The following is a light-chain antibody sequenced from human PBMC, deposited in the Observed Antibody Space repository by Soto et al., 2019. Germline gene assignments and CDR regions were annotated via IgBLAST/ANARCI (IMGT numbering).Light chain of an antibody. CDR2: DAS. CDR3: QQYSSYWT. CDR1: QSISSR. V-gene: IGKV1-5*01. Sequence: DIQITQSPSTLSASVGDRVTITCRASQSISSRLAWYQQKPGKAPNLLIYDASSLESGVPSRFSGSGSGTEFTLTISSLQPDDFATYYCQQYSSYWTFGQGTKVEIK. J-gene: IGKJ1*01.